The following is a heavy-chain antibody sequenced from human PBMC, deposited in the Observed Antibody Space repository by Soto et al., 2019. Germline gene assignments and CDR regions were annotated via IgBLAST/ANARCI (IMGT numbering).Heavy chain of an antibody. D-gene: IGHD6-13*01. CDR1: GFTFSSYW. Sequence: GGSLRLSCAASGFTFSSYWMSWVRQAPGKGLEWVANIKQDGSEKYYVDSVKGRFTTSRDNAKNSLYLQMNSLRAEDTAVYYCARERLAAAGRYYYYGMDVWGQGTTVTVSS. V-gene: IGHV3-7*03. CDR2: IKQDGSEK. J-gene: IGHJ6*02. CDR3: ARERLAAAGRYYYYGMDV.